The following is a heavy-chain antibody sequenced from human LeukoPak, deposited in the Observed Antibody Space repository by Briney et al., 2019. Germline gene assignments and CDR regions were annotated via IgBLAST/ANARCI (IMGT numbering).Heavy chain of an antibody. CDR3: ARGRYCSGGSCPYYYGMDV. Sequence: PSQTLSLTCAVSGGSISSGGYSWSWIRQPPGKGLEWIGYIYHSGSTYYNPSLKSRVTISVDRSKNQFSLKLSSVTAADTAVYYCARGRYCSGGSCPYYYGMDVWGQGTTVTVSS. CDR2: IYHSGST. D-gene: IGHD2-15*01. J-gene: IGHJ6*02. V-gene: IGHV4-30-2*01. CDR1: GGSISSGGYS.